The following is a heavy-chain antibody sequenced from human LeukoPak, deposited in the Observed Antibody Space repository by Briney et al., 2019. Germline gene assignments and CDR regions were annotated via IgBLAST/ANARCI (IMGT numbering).Heavy chain of an antibody. V-gene: IGHV3-73*01. J-gene: IGHJ4*02. Sequence: GGSLKLSCAASGFTLSDSHMHWVRLPSGRGLEWVGHIRSRGNNYATAYGASVEGRFTIARDDSKNTAYLQMSSLKIEDTAVYYCTRQTDSCHDYWGQGTLVTVSS. D-gene: IGHD2-2*01. CDR2: IRSRGNNYAT. CDR3: TRQTDSCHDY. CDR1: GFTLSDSH.